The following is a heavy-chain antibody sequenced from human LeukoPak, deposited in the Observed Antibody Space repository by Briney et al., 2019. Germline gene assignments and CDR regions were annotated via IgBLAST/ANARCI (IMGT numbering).Heavy chain of an antibody. CDR2: IYTSGST. D-gene: IGHD3-3*01. V-gene: IGHV4-61*02. J-gene: IGHJ4*02. CDR3: ARAGPADFDFWSGYQFDY. CDR1: GGSISSGSYY. Sequence: SETLSLTCTVSGGSISSGSYYWSWIRQPAGKGLEWIGRIYTSGSTNYNPSLKSRVTISVDTSKNQFSLKLSSVTAADTAVYYCARAGPADFDFWSGYQFDYWGQGTLVTVSS.